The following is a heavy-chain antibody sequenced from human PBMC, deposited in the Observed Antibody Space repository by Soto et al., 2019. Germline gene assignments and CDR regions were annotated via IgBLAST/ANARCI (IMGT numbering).Heavy chain of an antibody. CDR3: AHIRELFFDS. J-gene: IGHJ4*02. D-gene: IGHD3-10*01. CDR2: IYWDDDK. V-gene: IGHV2-5*02. Sequence: QITLKESGPTLVKPTQTLTLTCRLSGFSLITYGVGVGWIRQTPGKALEWLARIYWDDDKLYSPSLKSRLAITKDTSGNLVVLTMANMDPVDTATYYCAHIRELFFDSWGQGTLVTVSS. CDR1: GFSLITYGVG.